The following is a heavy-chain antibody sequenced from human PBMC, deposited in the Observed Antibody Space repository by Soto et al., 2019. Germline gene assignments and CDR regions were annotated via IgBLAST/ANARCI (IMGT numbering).Heavy chain of an antibody. J-gene: IGHJ6*02. CDR1: GGSITSHY. Sequence: PSETLSLTCSDSGGSITSHYCSWFRQPPGKGLEWIGYIHHSGSTSYNPSLKSRVTMSVDTSKNQFSLKVSSVTAADTALYYCARQGFGQLHGLVDVWGPGTTVTVSS. CDR3: ARQGFGQLHGLVDV. V-gene: IGHV4-59*08. CDR2: IHHSGST. D-gene: IGHD3-10*01.